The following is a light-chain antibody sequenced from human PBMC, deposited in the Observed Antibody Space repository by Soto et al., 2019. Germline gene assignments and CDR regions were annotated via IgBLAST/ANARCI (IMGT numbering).Light chain of an antibody. CDR3: QQYGSSQYT. CDR2: GAS. Sequence: EIVLTQSPGTLSLSPGERATLSCRASQSVNNNYLAWYQQKPGQAPRLLIYGASSRATGIPGRFSGSGSGTYFTLIISRLEPEDFAVYYCQQYGSSQYTFVQGNQLEIK. V-gene: IGKV3-20*01. J-gene: IGKJ2*01. CDR1: QSVNNNY.